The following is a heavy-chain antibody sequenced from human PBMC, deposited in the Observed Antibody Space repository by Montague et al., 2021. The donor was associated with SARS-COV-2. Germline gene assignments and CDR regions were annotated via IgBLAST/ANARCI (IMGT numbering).Heavy chain of an antibody. CDR1: GFTFSSYW. V-gene: IGHV3-7*01. D-gene: IGHD3-10*01. J-gene: IGHJ4*02. CDR2: IKQDGSEK. CDR3: ARDHRQVWFGASVMERYFDY. Sequence: SLSLSWSASGFTFSSYWMSWVRQAPGKGLEWVANIKQDGSEKYYVDSVKGRFTISRDNAKNSLYLQMNSLRAEDTAVYYCARDHRQVWFGASVMERYFDYWGQGTLVTVSS.